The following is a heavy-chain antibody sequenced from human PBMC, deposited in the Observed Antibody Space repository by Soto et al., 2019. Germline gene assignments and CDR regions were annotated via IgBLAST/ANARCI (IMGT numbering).Heavy chain of an antibody. Sequence: ASVKVSFKASGYTFTSYAMHWVRQAPGQRLEWMGWINAGNGNTKYSQKFQGRVTITRDTSASTAYMELSSLRSEDTAVYYCARDRSQYNWFDPWGQGTLVTVSS. J-gene: IGHJ5*02. CDR2: INAGNGNT. CDR1: GYTFTSYA. CDR3: ARDRSQYNWFDP. V-gene: IGHV1-3*01.